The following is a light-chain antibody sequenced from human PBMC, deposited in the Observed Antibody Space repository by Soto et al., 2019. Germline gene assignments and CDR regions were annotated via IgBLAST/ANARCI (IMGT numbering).Light chain of an antibody. CDR2: QTS. CDR3: QHYSGWPPV. Sequence: ETVLPQSPVTLSVSPGDRATLSCRASQSVSSNVAWYQQKPGQAPRLLIYQTSARATGIPGRFSGSGSGTDFTLTISNLQSEDFALYYCQHYSGWPPVFGQGTKVDI. J-gene: IGKJ2*01. CDR1: QSVSSN. V-gene: IGKV3-15*01.